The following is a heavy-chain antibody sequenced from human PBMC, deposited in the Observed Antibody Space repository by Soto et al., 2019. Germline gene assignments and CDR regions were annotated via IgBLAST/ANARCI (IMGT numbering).Heavy chain of an antibody. V-gene: IGHV1-3*01. Sequence: QVQLVQSGAEVKKPGASVKVSCKASGYTFTSYAMHWVRQAPGQRLEWMGWINAGNGNTKYSQKFQGRVTITRDTSASTAYMELSSLRSEDTAVYYCGSGLFSKNGGWFDPWGQGTLVTVSS. D-gene: IGHD3-16*01. J-gene: IGHJ5*02. CDR3: GSGLFSKNGGWFDP. CDR1: GYTFTSYA. CDR2: INAGNGNT.